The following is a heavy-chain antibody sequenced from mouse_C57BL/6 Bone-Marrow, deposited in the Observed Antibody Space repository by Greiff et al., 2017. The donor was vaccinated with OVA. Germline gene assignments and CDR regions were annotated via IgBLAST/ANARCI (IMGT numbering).Heavy chain of an antibody. V-gene: IGHV1-87*01. CDR2: GQGLEWIG. D-gene: IGHD2-1*01. CDR1: YTFSRRVH. CDR3: SEDYAVYYCSYGNYQAWFAY. J-gene: IGHJ3*01. Sequence: VQLVESGPELARPWASVKISCQAFYTFSRRVHFAIRDTNYWMQWVKQRPGQGLEWIGAIYPGNGDTSYNQKFKGKAKLTADKTSSTAYMQLSSLTSEDYAVYYCSYGNYQAWFAYWGQGTLVTVSA.